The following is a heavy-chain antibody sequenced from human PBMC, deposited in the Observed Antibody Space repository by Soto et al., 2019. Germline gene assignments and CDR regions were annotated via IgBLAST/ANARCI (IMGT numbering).Heavy chain of an antibody. CDR3: ARSPSSSWYGGGAFDI. D-gene: IGHD6-13*01. Sequence: QVQLQESGPGLVKPSGTLSLTCTVSGGSTSSSNWWSWVRQPPGKGLEWIGEIYHSGSTNYNPSLQSRVTISVDKSENQFSLKMRSVTAADTAVYHCARSPSSSWYGGGAFDIWGQGTMVTVSS. CDR2: IYHSGST. V-gene: IGHV4-4*02. CDR1: GGSTSSSNW. J-gene: IGHJ3*02.